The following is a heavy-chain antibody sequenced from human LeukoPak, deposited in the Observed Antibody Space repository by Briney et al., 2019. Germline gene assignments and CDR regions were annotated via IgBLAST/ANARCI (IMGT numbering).Heavy chain of an antibody. V-gene: IGHV1-8*01. CDR2: MNPNSGNT. D-gene: IGHD2-21*02. Sequence: VASVTVSCKASGYTFTSYDINWVRQATGQGLEWMGWMNPNSGNTGYAQKFQGRVTMTRNTSISTAYMELSSLRSEDTAVYYCARVSRIVVVTAIDYYFDYWGQGTLVTVSS. CDR1: GYTFTSYD. J-gene: IGHJ4*02. CDR3: ARVSRIVVVTAIDYYFDY.